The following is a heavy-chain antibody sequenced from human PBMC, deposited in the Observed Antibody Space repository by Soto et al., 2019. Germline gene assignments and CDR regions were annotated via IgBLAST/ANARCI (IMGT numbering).Heavy chain of an antibody. CDR1: GFSLTTSGVG. V-gene: IGHV2-5*02. CDR3: AHRVLRTVFGLVTTTAIYFDF. CDR2: IYWDDDK. D-gene: IGHD3-3*01. J-gene: IGHJ4*02. Sequence: QITLNESGPTVVRPTETLTLTCRFSGFSLTTSGVGVGWIRQSPGKAPEWLGLIYWDDDKRYSASLKSRLTIPKDTSKNQVVLTVSDLDPTDTATYYCAHRVLRTVFGLVTTTAIYFDFWGQGTPVAVSS.